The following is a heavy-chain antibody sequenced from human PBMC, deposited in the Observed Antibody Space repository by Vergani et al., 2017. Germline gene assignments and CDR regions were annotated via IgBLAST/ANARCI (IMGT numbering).Heavy chain of an antibody. CDR3: AKGGSSSSWYQTGANWFDP. J-gene: IGHJ5*02. CDR1: GFTFSSYA. D-gene: IGHD6-13*01. Sequence: EVQLLESGGGLVQPGGSLRLSCVASGFTFSSYAMSWVRQAPGKGLEWVSAISGSGGSTYYADSVKGRFTISRDNSKTTLYLQMNSLRAEDTAVYYCAKGGSSSSWYQTGANWFDPWGQGTLVTVSS. V-gene: IGHV3-23*01. CDR2: ISGSGGST.